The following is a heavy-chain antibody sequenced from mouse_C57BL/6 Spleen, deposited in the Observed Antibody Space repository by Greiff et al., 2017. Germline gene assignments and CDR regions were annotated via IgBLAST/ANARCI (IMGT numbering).Heavy chain of an antibody. CDR3: ARGREYYFDY. Sequence: EVQLQESGPELVKPGASVKMSCKASGYTFTDYNMHWVKQSHGKSLEWIGSINPNNGGTSYNQKFKGKATLTVNKSSSTAYMELRSLTSEDSAVYYCARGREYYFDYWGQGTTLTVSS. J-gene: IGHJ2*01. CDR2: INPNNGGT. CDR1: GYTFTDYN. V-gene: IGHV1-22*01.